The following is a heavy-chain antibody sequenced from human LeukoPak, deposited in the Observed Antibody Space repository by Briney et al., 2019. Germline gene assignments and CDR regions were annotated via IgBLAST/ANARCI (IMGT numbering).Heavy chain of an antibody. J-gene: IGHJ4*02. CDR1: GGSISSYY. Sequence: SETLSLTCTVSGGSISSYYWSWIRQPAGKGLEWIGRIYTGGSTNYNPSLKSRVTMSVDTSKNQFSLKLSSVTAADTAVYYCAKEPTGDKSFDNWGQRTPVTVSS. V-gene: IGHV4-4*07. CDR3: AKEPTGDKSFDN. CDR2: IYTGGST. D-gene: IGHD7-27*01.